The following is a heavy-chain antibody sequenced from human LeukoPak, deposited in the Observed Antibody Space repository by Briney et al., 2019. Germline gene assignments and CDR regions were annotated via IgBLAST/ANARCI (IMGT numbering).Heavy chain of an antibody. CDR1: GGSISSYY. V-gene: IGHV4-4*07. D-gene: IGHD5-12*01. CDR3: ARAYSPLDYFDY. J-gene: IGHJ4*02. CDR2: IYNSGSA. Sequence: PSETLSLTCTVSGGSISSYYWSWIRQPAGKGLEWIGRIYNSGSANYNPSLKSRVTISVDTSKNQFSLKLNSVTAADTAVYYCARAYSPLDYFDYWGQGTLVTVSS.